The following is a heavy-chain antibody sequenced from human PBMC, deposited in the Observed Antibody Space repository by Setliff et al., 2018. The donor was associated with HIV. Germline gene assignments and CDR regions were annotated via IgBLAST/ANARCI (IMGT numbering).Heavy chain of an antibody. CDR2: ILYDGSNK. CDR3: AKVTYYYDSSGPDPLDAFDI. J-gene: IGHJ3*02. Sequence: GGSLRLSCAASGFTFSSYGMHWVHQAPGKGLEWVAFILYDGSNKYYADSVKGRFTISRDNSKNTLYLQMNSLRAEDTAVYDCAKVTYYYDSSGPDPLDAFDIWGQGTMVTVSS. D-gene: IGHD3-22*01. V-gene: IGHV3-30*02. CDR1: GFTFSSYG.